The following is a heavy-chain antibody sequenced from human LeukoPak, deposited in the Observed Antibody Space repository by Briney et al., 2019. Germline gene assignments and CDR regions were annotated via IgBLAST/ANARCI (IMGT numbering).Heavy chain of an antibody. CDR1: SGSINSYY. CDR3: ATRPKFMSTYFDL. J-gene: IGHJ2*01. Sequence: PSEPLSLTCTVSSGSINSYYWTWIRQPAGKGLEWFGRVYTSGSPNYNPSLKGRVTMSLDTSKNQFSLKLRSVTAADTAVYYCATRPKFMSTYFDLWGRGTLVTVSS. D-gene: IGHD5/OR15-5a*01. CDR2: VYTSGSP. V-gene: IGHV4-4*07.